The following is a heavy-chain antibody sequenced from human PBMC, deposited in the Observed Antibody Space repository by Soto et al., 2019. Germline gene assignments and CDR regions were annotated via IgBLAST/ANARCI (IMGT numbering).Heavy chain of an antibody. Sequence: ASVKVSCKASGYTFTSYGISWVRQAPGQGLEWMGWISAYNGNTNYAQKFQGRVTMTRDTSISTAYMELSRLRSDDTAVYYCARLSALNGMDVWGQGTTVTVSS. CDR3: ARLSALNGMDV. CDR1: GYTFTSYG. CDR2: ISAYNGNT. J-gene: IGHJ6*02. V-gene: IGHV1-18*04.